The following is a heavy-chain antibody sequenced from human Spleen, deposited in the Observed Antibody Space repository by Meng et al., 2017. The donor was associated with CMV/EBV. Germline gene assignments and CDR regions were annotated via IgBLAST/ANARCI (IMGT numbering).Heavy chain of an antibody. J-gene: IGHJ4*02. CDR2: IYYSGST. V-gene: IGHV4-59*01. CDR1: GGFITNYY. D-gene: IGHD1-26*01. CDR3: ARTLVGATLYFDY. Sequence: SETLSLTCTVSGGFITNYYWSWIRQPPGKGLEWIGYIYYSGSTNYNPSLKSRVTISVDTSKNQFSLKLSSVTAADTAVYYCARTLVGATLYFDYWGQGTLVTVSS.